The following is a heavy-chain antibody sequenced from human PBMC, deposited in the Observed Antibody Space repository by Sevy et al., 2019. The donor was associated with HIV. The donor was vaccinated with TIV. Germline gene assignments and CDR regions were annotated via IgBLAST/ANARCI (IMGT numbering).Heavy chain of an antibody. CDR1: GGSFSGYY. CDR3: ARILSIAARRPYFDY. D-gene: IGHD6-6*01. V-gene: IGHV4-34*01. Sequence: SETLSLTCAVYGGSFSGYYWSWIRQPPGKGLEWIGEINHSGSTNYNPSLKSRVTISVDTSKNQFSLKLRSVTAADTAVYYCARILSIAARRPYFDYWGQGTLVTVSS. J-gene: IGHJ4*02. CDR2: INHSGST.